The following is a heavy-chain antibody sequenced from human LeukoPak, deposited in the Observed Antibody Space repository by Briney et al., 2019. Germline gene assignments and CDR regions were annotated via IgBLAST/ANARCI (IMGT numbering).Heavy chain of an antibody. Sequence: SETLSLTCTVSGYSISSGYYWGWIRQPPGKGLEWIGSIYHSGSTYYNPSLKSRVTISVDTSKNQFSLKLSSVTAADTAVYYCARVGGYSYGLYHFDYWGQGTLVTVSS. J-gene: IGHJ4*02. CDR1: GYSISSGYY. CDR2: IYHSGST. D-gene: IGHD5-18*01. V-gene: IGHV4-38-2*02. CDR3: ARVGGYSYGLYHFDY.